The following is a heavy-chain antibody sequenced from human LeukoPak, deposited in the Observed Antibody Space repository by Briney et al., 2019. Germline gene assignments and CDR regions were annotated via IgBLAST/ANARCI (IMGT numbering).Heavy chain of an antibody. CDR2: IKQDGSEK. D-gene: IGHD3-16*01. CDR3: AGGDVFDM. Sequence: GGSVRLSCTASGFTFSSYWMSWVRQAPGKGLEWVANIKQDGSEKYYVDSVKGRFTISRDNAKNSLYLQMNSLRVEDTAVYYCAGGDVFDMWGHGTMVSVSS. J-gene: IGHJ3*02. V-gene: IGHV3-7*01. CDR1: GFTFSSYW.